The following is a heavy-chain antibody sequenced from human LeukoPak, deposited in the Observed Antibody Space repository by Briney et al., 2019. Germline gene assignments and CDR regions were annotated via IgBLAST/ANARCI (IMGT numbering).Heavy chain of an antibody. CDR2: ISYTGST. CDR1: GGSISPYF. Sequence: SETLSLTCTVSGGSISPYFWSWMRQTPGKGQEWIGYISYTGSTNYNPALKSRVTISVDTSKNQFSLQLTSVTAADTAVYYCARDDYRGVTNFDPWGQGTLVTVSS. J-gene: IGHJ5*02. V-gene: IGHV4-59*01. D-gene: IGHD3-10*01. CDR3: ARDDYRGVTNFDP.